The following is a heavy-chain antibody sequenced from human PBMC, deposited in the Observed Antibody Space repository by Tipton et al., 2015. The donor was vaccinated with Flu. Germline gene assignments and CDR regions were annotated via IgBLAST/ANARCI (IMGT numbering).Heavy chain of an antibody. Sequence: LRLSCTVSGGSISSSSYYWGWIRQPPGKGLEWIGSIYYSGSTYYNPSLKSRVTISVDTSKNQFSLKLSSVTAADTAVYYCARVTGPPYYGMDVWGQGTTVTVSS. CDR3: ARVTGPPYYGMDV. CDR1: GGSISSSSYY. V-gene: IGHV4-39*07. CDR2: IYYSGST. J-gene: IGHJ6*02.